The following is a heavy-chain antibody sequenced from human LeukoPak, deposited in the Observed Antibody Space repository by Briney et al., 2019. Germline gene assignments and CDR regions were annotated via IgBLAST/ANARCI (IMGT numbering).Heavy chain of an antibody. Sequence: PGGSLRLSCAASGFTFSSYAMHWVRQAPGKGLEWVAVISYDGSNKYYADSVKGRFTISKDNAKNSVSLQMNSLRAEDTAVYYCARDVGWKTFDYWGQGTLVTVSS. CDR3: ARDVGWKTFDY. V-gene: IGHV3-30-3*01. D-gene: IGHD1-1*01. CDR1: GFTFSSYA. CDR2: ISYDGSNK. J-gene: IGHJ4*02.